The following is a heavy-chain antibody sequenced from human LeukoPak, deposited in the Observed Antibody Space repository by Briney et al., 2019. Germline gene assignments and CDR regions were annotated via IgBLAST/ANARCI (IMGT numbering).Heavy chain of an antibody. CDR2: ISTYNGNT. CDR1: GYTFTSYG. J-gene: IGHJ3*02. CDR3: ARDRASHSSGAFDI. Sequence: ASVKVSCKASGYTFTSYGISWVQQAPGQGLEWMGWISTYNGNTNYAQKLQGRVTMTTDTSTSTAYMELRSLRSDDTAVYYCARDRASHSSGAFDIWGQGTMVTVSS. V-gene: IGHV1-18*01. D-gene: IGHD6-25*01.